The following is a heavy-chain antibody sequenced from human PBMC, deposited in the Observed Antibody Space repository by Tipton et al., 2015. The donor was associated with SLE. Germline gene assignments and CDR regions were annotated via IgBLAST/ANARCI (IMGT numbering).Heavy chain of an antibody. D-gene: IGHD6-13*01. J-gene: IGHJ3*02. V-gene: IGHV4-59*10. CDR1: GGSFSGYY. CDR2: IYTSGST. Sequence: TLSLTCAVYGGSFSGYYWSWIRQPAGKGLEWIGRIYTSGSTNYNPSLKSRVTISVDTSKNQFSLKLSSVTAADTAVYYCATALAAAGTYAFDIWGQGTMVTVSS. CDR3: ATALAAAGTYAFDI.